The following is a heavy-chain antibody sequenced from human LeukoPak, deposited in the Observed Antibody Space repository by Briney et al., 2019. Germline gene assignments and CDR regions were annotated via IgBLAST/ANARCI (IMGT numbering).Heavy chain of an antibody. D-gene: IGHD3-3*01. Sequence: GGSLRLSRAASGFTFSDYYMSWMRQAPGKGGGWVAYICSSGSSIYSAGSVTGRFTISRDNAKNSLDLQMNSLRAEDTAVYYCARGITIFGVADYYMDVWGKGTTVTVSS. CDR2: ICSSGSSI. V-gene: IGHV3-11*01. CDR1: GFTFSDYY. CDR3: ARGITIFGVADYYMDV. J-gene: IGHJ6*03.